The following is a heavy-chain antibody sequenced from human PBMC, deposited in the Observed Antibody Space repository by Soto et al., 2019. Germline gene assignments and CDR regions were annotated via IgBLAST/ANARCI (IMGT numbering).Heavy chain of an antibody. D-gene: IGHD3-10*01. CDR3: ARDRGLPDSFDI. Sequence: GSLRLSCAASGFTFSSYGMHWVRQAPGKGLEWVAVIWYDGSNKYYADSVKGRFTISRDNSKNTLYLQMNSLRAEDTAVYFCARDRGLPDSFDIWGQGTMVTVSS. J-gene: IGHJ3*02. CDR1: GFTFSSYG. CDR2: IWYDGSNK. V-gene: IGHV3-33*01.